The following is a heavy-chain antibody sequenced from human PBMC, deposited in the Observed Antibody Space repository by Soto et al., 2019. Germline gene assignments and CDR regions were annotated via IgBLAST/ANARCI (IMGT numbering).Heavy chain of an antibody. J-gene: IGHJ5*02. D-gene: IGHD4-17*01. CDR1: GGSISKFY. CDR3: VRDGSKTLRDWFDP. V-gene: IGHV4-4*07. Sequence: QVQLQESGPGLLKASETLSLSCSVSGGSISKFYWSWIRKTAGKGLEWMARVYATGTTDYNPSLRSRVTMSVDISKKTFSLRLTSVTAADTGVSYCVRDGSKTLRDWFDPWGQGKLVTVSS. CDR2: VYATGTT.